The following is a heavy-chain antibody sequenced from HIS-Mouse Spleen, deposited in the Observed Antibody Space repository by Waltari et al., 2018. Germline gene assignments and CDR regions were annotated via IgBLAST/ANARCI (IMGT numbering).Heavy chain of an antibody. D-gene: IGHD6-13*01. Sequence: QLQLQESGPGLVKPSETLSLTCTVSGGSISSSSYYWGWIRQPPGKGLEWIGSIYYSRVTYSNPSLERRVTVSVDTAKNQFSLKLSSVTAADTAVYYCAREIPYSSSWYDWYFDLWGRGTLVTVSS. CDR1: GGSISSSSYY. V-gene: IGHV4-39*07. CDR2: IYYSRVT. CDR3: AREIPYSSSWYDWYFDL. J-gene: IGHJ2*01.